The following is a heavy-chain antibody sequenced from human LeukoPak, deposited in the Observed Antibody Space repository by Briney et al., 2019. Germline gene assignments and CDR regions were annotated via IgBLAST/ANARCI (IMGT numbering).Heavy chain of an antibody. CDR3: ARDAAYLGFDL. CDR1: GFTVSTYD. Sequence: GGSLRLSCAASGFTVSTYDMHWVRHATGKGLEWVSTMSIAGDKYYAGSVKVRFTISRENAKNSLYLQMSSLRAGDTAVYYCARDAAYLGFDLWGRGTLVTVSS. V-gene: IGHV3-13*01. D-gene: IGHD7-27*01. CDR2: MSIAGDK. J-gene: IGHJ2*01.